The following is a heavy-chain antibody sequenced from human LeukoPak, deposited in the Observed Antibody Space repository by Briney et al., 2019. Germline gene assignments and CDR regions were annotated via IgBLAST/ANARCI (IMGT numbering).Heavy chain of an antibody. CDR3: ARDWRDSSGKFPNDAFDI. D-gene: IGHD3-22*01. CDR2: ISSSGSI. CDR1: GFTFSDNY. Sequence: GRSLRLFCAASGFTFSDNYMSWIRQAPGKGLEWVSYISSSGSIYYADSVKGRFTFSRDNAKNSLYLQMNSLRAEDTAVYYCARDWRDSSGKFPNDAFDIWGQGTMVTVSS. J-gene: IGHJ3*02. V-gene: IGHV3-11*04.